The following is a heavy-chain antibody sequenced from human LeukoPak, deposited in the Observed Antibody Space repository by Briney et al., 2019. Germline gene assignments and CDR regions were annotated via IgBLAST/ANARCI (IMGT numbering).Heavy chain of an antibody. CDR3: ASPYSSRWYELCY. CDR1: GFTFNTYN. D-gene: IGHD6-13*01. CDR2: ITSSSSYI. V-gene: IGHV3-21*01. J-gene: IGHJ4*02. Sequence: PGGSLRLSCAASGFTFNTYNMNWVRQAPGQGLEWVSSITSSSSYIYYADSVKGRFTISRDNAKNSLYLQMNSLRAEDTAVYYCASPYSSRWYELCYWGQGTLVTVSS.